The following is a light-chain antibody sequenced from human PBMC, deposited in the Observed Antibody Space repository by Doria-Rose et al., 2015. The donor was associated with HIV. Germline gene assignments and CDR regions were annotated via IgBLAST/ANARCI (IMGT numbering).Light chain of an antibody. CDR3: HQYGTSWT. CDR1: QSFSSTY. Sequence: TQPPGTLSLSPGERATLSCRASQSFSSTYLAWYQQKPGQALSLLIYDGSTRATGIPDRFSASGSGTDFTLTINRLEPEDVALYYCHQYGTSWTFGQGTKVEI. CDR2: DGS. V-gene: IGKV3-20*01. J-gene: IGKJ1*01.